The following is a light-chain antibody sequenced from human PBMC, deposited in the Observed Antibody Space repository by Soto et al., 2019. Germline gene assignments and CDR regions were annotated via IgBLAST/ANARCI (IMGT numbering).Light chain of an antibody. CDR1: QSINTW. CDR3: QQYDTLSPWT. V-gene: IGKV1-5*03. Sequence: DTQMTQSPSTLSASVGDRVTITCRASQSINTWLAWYQQKPGKAPKLLIYKASSLESGVPSRFSGSGSGTDFTLTISSLQPDDFATYYCQQYDTLSPWTFGQGTKVEIK. J-gene: IGKJ1*01. CDR2: KAS.